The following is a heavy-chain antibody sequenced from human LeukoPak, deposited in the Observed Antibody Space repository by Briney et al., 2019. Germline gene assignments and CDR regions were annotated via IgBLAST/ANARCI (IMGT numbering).Heavy chain of an antibody. Sequence: SETLSLTCTVSGGSISSSSNYWGWIRQPPGKGLEWIGSIYYSGSIYYNPSLKSRVTISRDTSQNQFFLTLTSVTAADTALYYCTRGTSWFFTNWGQGILVTVSS. D-gene: IGHD6-13*01. CDR3: TRGTSWFFTN. CDR2: IYYSGSI. J-gene: IGHJ1*01. V-gene: IGHV4-39*07. CDR1: GGSISSSSNY.